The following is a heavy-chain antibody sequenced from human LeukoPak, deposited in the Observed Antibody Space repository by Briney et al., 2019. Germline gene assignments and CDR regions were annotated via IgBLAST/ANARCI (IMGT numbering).Heavy chain of an antibody. CDR3: ARGTTVESDY. CDR1: GFTFSNYT. Sequence: GGSLRLSCAASGFTFSNYTMNWVRQAPGKGLEWVSSISSSSSTIYYADSVKGRFTVSRDNAKNSLYLQMNSLRAEDTAVYYCARGTTVESDYWGQGTLVTVSS. CDR2: ISSSSSTI. J-gene: IGHJ4*02. D-gene: IGHD4-23*01. V-gene: IGHV3-48*04.